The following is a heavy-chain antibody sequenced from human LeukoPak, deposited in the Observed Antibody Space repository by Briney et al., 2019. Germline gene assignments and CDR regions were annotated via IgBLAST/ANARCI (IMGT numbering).Heavy chain of an antibody. V-gene: IGHV1-69-2*01. D-gene: IGHD1-1*01. Sequence: ASVKISCKVSGYTFTDYYMHWLQQAPGKGLEWMGLVDPEDGETIYAEKFQGRVTITADTSTDTAYMELSSLRSEDTAVYYCATEKTGTTGGDFDYWGQGTLVTVSS. CDR3: ATEKTGTTGGDFDY. CDR1: GYTFTDYY. CDR2: VDPEDGET. J-gene: IGHJ4*02.